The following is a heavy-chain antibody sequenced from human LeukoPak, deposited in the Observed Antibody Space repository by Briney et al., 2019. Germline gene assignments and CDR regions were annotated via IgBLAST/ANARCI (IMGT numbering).Heavy chain of an antibody. CDR1: GYTFTNYY. CDR3: AREGPYSDSSRSRFDY. D-gene: IGHD6-6*01. CDR2: INPSGGST. J-gene: IGHJ4*02. Sequence: ASVKVSCKASGYTFTNYYIHWVRQAPGQGLEWTGIINPSGGSTSYAQKFQGRVTMTRDTSTSTVYMELSSLRSEDTAVYYCAREGPYSDSSRSRFDYWGQGTLVTVSS. V-gene: IGHV1-46*01.